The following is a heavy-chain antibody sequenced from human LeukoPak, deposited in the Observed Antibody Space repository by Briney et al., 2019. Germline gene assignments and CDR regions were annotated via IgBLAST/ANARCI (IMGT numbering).Heavy chain of an antibody. J-gene: IGHJ4*02. Sequence: GGSLRLSCAASGFTFSSYSMNWVRQAPGKGLEWVSSISSSSSYIYYADSVKGRFTISRDNAKNSLYLQMNSLRAEDTAVYYCAKDVGQWIQLWFDYWGQGTLVTVSS. CDR1: GFTFSSYS. V-gene: IGHV3-21*01. CDR3: AKDVGQWIQLWFDY. D-gene: IGHD5-18*01. CDR2: ISSSSSYI.